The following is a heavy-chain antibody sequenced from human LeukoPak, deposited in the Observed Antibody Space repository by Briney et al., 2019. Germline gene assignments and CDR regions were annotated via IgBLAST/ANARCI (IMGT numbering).Heavy chain of an antibody. J-gene: IGHJ4*02. CDR1: GGSISRSSDA. V-gene: IGHV4-39*01. CDR2: IYYSGTT. D-gene: IGHD3-22*01. CDR3: ARRDVVDYFDTRSYYYDY. Sequence: SETLPLPCTVSGGSISRSSDAWGGIRQPPGKGLEWIGTIYYSGTTYSNPSLKSRVTMSVDTSKNQFSLKLSSVTAADTAMYYCARRDVVDYFDTRSYYYDYWGERPVLTVSS.